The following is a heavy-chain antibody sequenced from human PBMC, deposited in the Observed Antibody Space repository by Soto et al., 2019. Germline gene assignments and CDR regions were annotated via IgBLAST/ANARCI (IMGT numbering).Heavy chain of an antibody. CDR2: IIPIFGTA. Sequence: QVQLVQSGAEVKKPGSSVKVSCKASGGTFSSYAISWVRQAPGQGLEWIGGIIPIFGTANYAQKFQGRVTITADESTSTAYMELSSLRSEDTAVYYCARDRVEDIVVVVAATFMDVWGQGTTVTVSS. CDR3: ARDRVEDIVVVVAATFMDV. J-gene: IGHJ6*02. D-gene: IGHD2-15*01. CDR1: GGTFSSYA. V-gene: IGHV1-69*01.